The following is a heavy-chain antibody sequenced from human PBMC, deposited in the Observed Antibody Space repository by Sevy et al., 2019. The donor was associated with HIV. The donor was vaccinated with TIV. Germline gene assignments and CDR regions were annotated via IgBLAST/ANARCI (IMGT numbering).Heavy chain of an antibody. J-gene: IGHJ4*02. V-gene: IGHV3-30*03. CDR1: GFTFPIYS. Sequence: GGSLRLSCVASGFTFPIYSVLWVRQAPGKGLEWLTLISYDGNYKYYADSVQGRFTISRDNSNNILYRQMSSLRVEDTALYFCAGVAVEYCTNDCYHRFDHWGLGTLVTVSS. D-gene: IGHD2-8*01. CDR3: AGVAVEYCTNDCYHRFDH. CDR2: ISYDGNYK.